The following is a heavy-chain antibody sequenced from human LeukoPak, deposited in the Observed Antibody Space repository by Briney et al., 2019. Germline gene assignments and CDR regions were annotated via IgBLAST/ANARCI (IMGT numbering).Heavy chain of an antibody. V-gene: IGHV5-51*01. J-gene: IGHJ4*02. CDR3: ARAYNGYDFDY. Sequence: RGESLKISCKGSGFTFTRYWIGWVRQMPGKGLEWMAIIYPGDSDTRYSPPFQGQVTISADKSISTAYLQWSSLKASDTAMYYCARAYNGYDFDYWGQGNLVTVSS. D-gene: IGHD5-12*01. CDR2: IYPGDSDT. CDR1: GFTFTRYW.